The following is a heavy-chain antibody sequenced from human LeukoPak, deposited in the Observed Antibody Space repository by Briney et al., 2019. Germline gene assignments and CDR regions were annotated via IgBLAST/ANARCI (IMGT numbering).Heavy chain of an antibody. CDR2: ISSSGSTI. CDR3: AKEVVGATTVDY. Sequence: GGSLRLSCAASGFTFSDYYMSWIRQAPGKGLEWVSYISSSGSTIYYADSVEGRFTISRDNAKNSLYLQMNSLRAEDTAVYYCAKEVVGATTVDYWGQGTLVTVSS. J-gene: IGHJ4*02. CDR1: GFTFSDYY. V-gene: IGHV3-11*01. D-gene: IGHD1-26*01.